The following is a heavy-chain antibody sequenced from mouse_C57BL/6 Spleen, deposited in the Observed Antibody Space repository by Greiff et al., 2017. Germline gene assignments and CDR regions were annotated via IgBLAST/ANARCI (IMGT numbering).Heavy chain of an antibody. CDR2: IYPSDSET. J-gene: IGHJ2*01. CDR1: GYTFTSYW. D-gene: IGHD2-5*01. Sequence: VQLQQPGAELVRPGSSVKLSCKASGYTFTSYWMDWVKQRPGQGLEWIGNIYPSDSETHYNQKFKDKATLTVDKSSSTAYMQISSLTSEDSAVYYCARWGSNYGFDYWGQGTTLTVSS. V-gene: IGHV1-61*01. CDR3: ARWGSNYGFDY.